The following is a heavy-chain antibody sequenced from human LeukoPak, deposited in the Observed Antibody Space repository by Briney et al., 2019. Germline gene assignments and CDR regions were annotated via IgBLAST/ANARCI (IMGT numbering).Heavy chain of an antibody. V-gene: IGHV1-2*02. Sequence: ASVKVSCKASGYTFTGYYMHWVRQAPGQGLEWMGWINPNSGGTNYAQKFQGRVTMSRDTSISTAYMELSRLRSDDTAVYYCARDRHIVVVIAMLDAFDIWGQGTMVTVSS. J-gene: IGHJ3*02. CDR2: INPNSGGT. D-gene: IGHD2-21*01. CDR1: GYTFTGYY. CDR3: ARDRHIVVVIAMLDAFDI.